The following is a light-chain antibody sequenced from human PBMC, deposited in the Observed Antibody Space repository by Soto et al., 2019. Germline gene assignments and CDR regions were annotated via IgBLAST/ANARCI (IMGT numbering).Light chain of an antibody. J-gene: IGKJ2*01. CDR1: QSVDSTY. CDR2: AAS. CDR3: QQYNNWPPMYT. V-gene: IGKV3-15*01. Sequence: EIVLTQSPGTLSLSPGERATLSCRASQSVDSTYLAWYQQKPGQAPRLLIYAASSRATGIPARFSGSGSGTEFTLTISSLQSEDFAVYYCQQYNNWPPMYTFGQGTKLEIK.